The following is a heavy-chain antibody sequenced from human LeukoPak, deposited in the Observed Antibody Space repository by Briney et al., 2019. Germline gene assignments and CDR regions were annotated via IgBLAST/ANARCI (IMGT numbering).Heavy chain of an antibody. CDR1: GFTFSTYW. V-gene: IGHV3-7*03. D-gene: IGHD3-10*01. CDR3: ARGGSGSYSTFFDY. Sequence: GGSLRLSCEASGFTFSTYWMSWVRQAPGKGLEWVANIKQDGSDKYYVDSVKGRFTISRDNAKNSLYLQMNSLRAEDTAVYYCARGGSGSYSTFFDYWGQGALVTVSS. J-gene: IGHJ4*02. CDR2: IKQDGSDK.